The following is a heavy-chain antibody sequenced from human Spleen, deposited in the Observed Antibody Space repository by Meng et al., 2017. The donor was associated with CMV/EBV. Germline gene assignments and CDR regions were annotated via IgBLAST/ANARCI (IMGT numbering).Heavy chain of an antibody. CDR1: GFTVSNNY. Sequence: GESLKISCAASGFTVSNNYITWVRQAPGKGLEWVSVIYSGGSTYYADSVKGRFTISRDNSKNTLYLQMNSLRAEDTAVYYCASRNYFYGSGSYNWAAVDMWGKGTMVTVSS. D-gene: IGHD3-10*01. CDR3: ASRNYFYGSGSYNWAAVDM. V-gene: IGHV3-53*01. CDR2: IYSGGST. J-gene: IGHJ3*02.